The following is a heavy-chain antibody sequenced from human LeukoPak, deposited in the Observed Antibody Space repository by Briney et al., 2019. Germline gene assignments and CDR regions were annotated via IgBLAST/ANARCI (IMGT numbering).Heavy chain of an antibody. Sequence: SETLSLTCVLYGGSSNNYYWSWIRQPPGKGLEWIGEINHSGSTNYNPSLKSRVTLSVDTSKNQFSLKLSSVPAADTAVYYCARRGPPRTLLRGVKSGWFDPWGQGTLVTVSS. CDR2: INHSGST. CDR1: GGSSNNYY. V-gene: IGHV4-34*01. D-gene: IGHD3-10*01. J-gene: IGHJ5*02. CDR3: ARRGPPRTLLRGVKSGWFDP.